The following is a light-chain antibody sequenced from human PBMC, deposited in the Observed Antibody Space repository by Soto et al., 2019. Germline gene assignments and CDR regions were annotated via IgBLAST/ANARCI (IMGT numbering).Light chain of an antibody. CDR1: SSDVGGYNY. V-gene: IGLV2-14*01. CDR2: DLS. J-gene: IGLJ1*01. Sequence: QSALTQPASVSGSPGQSITISCTGTSSDVGGYNYVSWYQQYPGKAPKLMIYDLSNRPSGVSNRFSGSKSGNTASLTISGLQAEDEADYYCSSYTISNTLVFGSGTKVTVL. CDR3: SSYTISNTLV.